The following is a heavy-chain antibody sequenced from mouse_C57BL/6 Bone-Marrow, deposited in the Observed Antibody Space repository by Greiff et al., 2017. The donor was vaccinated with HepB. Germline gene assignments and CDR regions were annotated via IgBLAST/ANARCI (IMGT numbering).Heavy chain of an antibody. V-gene: IGHV1-42*01. Sequence: EVQLQQSGPELVKPGASVKISCKASGYSFTGYYMNWVKQSPEKSLEWIGEINTSTGGTTYNQKFKAKATLTVDKSSSTAYMQLKSLTSEDSAVYYCARDYYGSSPYYFDYWGQGTTLTVSS. CDR2: INTSTGGT. D-gene: IGHD1-1*01. CDR1: GYSFTGYY. J-gene: IGHJ2*01. CDR3: ARDYYGSSPYYFDY.